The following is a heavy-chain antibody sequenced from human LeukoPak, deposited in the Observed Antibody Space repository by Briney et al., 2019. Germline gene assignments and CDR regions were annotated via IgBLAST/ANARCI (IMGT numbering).Heavy chain of an antibody. D-gene: IGHD3-10*01. Sequence: ASVKVSCKASGYTFTSYGISWVRQAPGQGLEWMGWISAYNGNTNYAQKLQGRVTTTTDTSTSTAYMELRSLRSDDTAVYHCARDGGSGCYYYMDVWGKGTTVTVSS. CDR2: ISAYNGNT. V-gene: IGHV1-18*01. CDR1: GYTFTSYG. J-gene: IGHJ6*03. CDR3: ARDGGSGCYYYMDV.